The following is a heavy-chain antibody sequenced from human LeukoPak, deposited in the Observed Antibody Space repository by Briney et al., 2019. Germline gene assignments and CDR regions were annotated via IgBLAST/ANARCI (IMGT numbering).Heavy chain of an antibody. CDR1: GFIFSSYW. Sequence: GGSLRLSCAASGFIFSSYWMHWVRQAPGKGLVWVSRINSDGSSTSYADSVKGRFTISRDNAKNTLYLQMSSLRAEDTAVYYCARDRYSGSYSDYWGQGTLVTVSS. J-gene: IGHJ4*02. V-gene: IGHV3-74*01. D-gene: IGHD1-26*01. CDR2: INSDGSST. CDR3: ARDRYSGSYSDY.